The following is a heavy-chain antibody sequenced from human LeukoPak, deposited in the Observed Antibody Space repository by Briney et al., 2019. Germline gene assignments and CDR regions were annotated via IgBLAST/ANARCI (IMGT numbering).Heavy chain of an antibody. V-gene: IGHV4-59*01. Sequence: PSETLSLTCTVSGGSISSDYWSWIRQPPGKGLEWIGYIYYSGSTNYNPSLRSRVTISVDTSKNQFSLKLSSVTAADTAFYYCARLTDYGSGNYTFGDWGQGTLVTVSS. CDR2: IYYSGST. CDR1: GGSISSDY. CDR3: ARLTDYGSGNYTFGD. D-gene: IGHD3-10*01. J-gene: IGHJ4*02.